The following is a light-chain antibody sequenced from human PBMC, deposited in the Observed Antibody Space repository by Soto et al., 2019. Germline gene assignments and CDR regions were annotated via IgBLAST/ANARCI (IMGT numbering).Light chain of an antibody. J-gene: IGKJ2*01. Sequence: DIQMTQSPSSLSASVGDRVIITCRASQSISTYLNWYQQSPGKAPKLLIYAASTLHSGVPSRFSGSGSGTDFTLTISGLQPEDFVTYYCQQSSTLYYTFGQGTKXEI. V-gene: IGKV1-39*01. CDR1: QSISTY. CDR3: QQSSTLYYT. CDR2: AAS.